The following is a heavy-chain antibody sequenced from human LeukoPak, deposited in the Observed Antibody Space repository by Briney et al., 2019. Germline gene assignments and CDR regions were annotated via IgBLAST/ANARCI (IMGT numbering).Heavy chain of an antibody. V-gene: IGHV3-48*03. D-gene: IGHD4-23*01. J-gene: IGHJ4*02. CDR2: ISSSGSTI. CDR3: ARAPGRWHNY. CDR1: GFTFSSYE. Sequence: GGSLRLSCAASGFTFSSYEMNWVRQAPGKGLEWVSYISSSGSTIYYADSVKGRYTISRDNAKNSLYLQMNSLRAEDTAVYYCARAPGRWHNYWGQGTLVTVSS.